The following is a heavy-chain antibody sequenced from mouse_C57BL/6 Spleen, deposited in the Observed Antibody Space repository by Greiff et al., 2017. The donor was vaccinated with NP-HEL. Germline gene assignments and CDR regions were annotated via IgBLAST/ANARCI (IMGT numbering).Heavy chain of an antibody. CDR1: GFTFSSYA. J-gene: IGHJ4*01. CDR2: ISSGGDYI. D-gene: IGHD4-1*01. Sequence: EVKLVESGEGLVKPGGSLKLSCAASGFTFSSYAMSWVRQTPEKRLEWVAYISSGGDYIYYADTVKGRFTISRDNARNTLYLQMSSLKSEDTAMYYCTRDPLTGQGAMDYWGQGTSVTVSS. CDR3: TRDPLTGQGAMDY. V-gene: IGHV5-9-1*02.